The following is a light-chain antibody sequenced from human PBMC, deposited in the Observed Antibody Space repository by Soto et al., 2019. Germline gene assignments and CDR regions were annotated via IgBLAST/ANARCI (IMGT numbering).Light chain of an antibody. Sequence: EIELTQSPGTLSVSPGERATLSCRATHSVSGSLAWYQQKPGRPPRLLIHSASTRATGIPARFSGSGSGTDFTLTISSLQSEVFAVYYCQQYNNWPRYTFGQGTRLEIK. V-gene: IGKV3-15*01. CDR2: SAS. J-gene: IGKJ2*01. CDR3: QQYNNWPRYT. CDR1: HSVSGS.